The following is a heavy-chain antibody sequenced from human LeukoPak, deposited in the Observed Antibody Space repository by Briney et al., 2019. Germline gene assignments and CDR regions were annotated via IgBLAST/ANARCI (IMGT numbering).Heavy chain of an antibody. CDR2: LHSSGST. J-gene: IGHJ4*02. D-gene: IGHD4-23*01. CDR3: VRDRGDYGGNPGYFDY. V-gene: IGHV4-59*06. Sequence: SETLSLTCTVSGGSISSYYWTWIRQLPGKGLEWIGCLHSSGSTSYNPSLKSRPSISQGTSKNQFSLRLPSVTAADTATYYCVRDRGDYGGNPGYFDYWGQGTLVTVSS. CDR1: GGSISSYY.